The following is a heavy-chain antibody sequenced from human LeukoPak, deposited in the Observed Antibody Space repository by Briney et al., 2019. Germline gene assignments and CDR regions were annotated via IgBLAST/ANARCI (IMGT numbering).Heavy chain of an antibody. D-gene: IGHD3-3*01. CDR3: ARANDFWSGPTSRYAFDI. CDR2: IYHSGST. CDR1: GGSISSYY. J-gene: IGHJ3*02. V-gene: IGHV4-59*12. Sequence: PSEMSLTCTVSGGSISSYYWSWIRQPPGKGLEWIGYIYHSGSTYYNPSLKSRVTISVDRSKNQFSLKLSSVTAADTAVYYCARANDFWSGPTSRYAFDIWGQGTMVTVSS.